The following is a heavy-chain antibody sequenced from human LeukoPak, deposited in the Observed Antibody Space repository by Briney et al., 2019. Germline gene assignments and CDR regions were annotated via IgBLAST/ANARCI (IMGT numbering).Heavy chain of an antibody. CDR3: ARVVAAAAAFQH. V-gene: IGHV4-31*03. D-gene: IGHD6-13*01. Sequence: SETLSLTCTVSGGSISSGGYYWSWIRQHPGKGLEWIRYIYYSGSTYYNPSLKSRVTISVDTSKNQFSLKLSSVTAADTAVYYCARVVAAAAAFQHWGQGTLVTVSS. CDR1: GGSISSGGYY. J-gene: IGHJ1*01. CDR2: IYYSGST.